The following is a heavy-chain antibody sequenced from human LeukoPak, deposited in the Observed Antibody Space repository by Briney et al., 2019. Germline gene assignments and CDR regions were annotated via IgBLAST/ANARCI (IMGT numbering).Heavy chain of an antibody. Sequence: SETLSLTCTVSGGSIRSYYWSWIRQPPGKGLECIGYIYYIGSTNYNPSLKSRVTISLDTSKSQFSLKLTSVTPADTAVYYCAGGGIGGWGPNGSAPWGQGPLVTVSS. CDR2: IYYIGST. CDR1: GGSIRSYY. V-gene: IGHV4-59*01. J-gene: IGHJ5*02. D-gene: IGHD1-26*01. CDR3: AGGGIGGWGPNGSAP.